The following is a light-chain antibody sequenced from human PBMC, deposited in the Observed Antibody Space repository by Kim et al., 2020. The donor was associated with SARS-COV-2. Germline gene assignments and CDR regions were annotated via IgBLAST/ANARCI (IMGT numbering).Light chain of an antibody. CDR2: SDS. J-gene: IGLJ3*02. CDR3: QVWDSGTWV. Sequence: AGLVQTGRSTGGGNSDGSIKGHWYQQEPGPAPVMFIYSDSTRPSGIPERFSGSSTGDTATLSISRAQAGDEADYYCQVWDSGTWVFGGGTQLTVL. CDR1: SDGSIK. V-gene: IGLV3-9*01.